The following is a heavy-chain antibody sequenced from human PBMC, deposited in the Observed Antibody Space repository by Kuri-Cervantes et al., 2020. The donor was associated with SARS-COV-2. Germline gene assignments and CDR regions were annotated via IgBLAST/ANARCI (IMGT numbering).Heavy chain of an antibody. CDR3: ARDSDVVLSPAAALDY. Sequence: GESLKISCAASGFSFSTYGMHWVRQAPGKGLEWVSVVSGSGTNTYYVDSVRGRFTISRDNSKNTVSLQMNSLRAEDTAVYYCARDSDVVLSPAAALDYWGQGTLVTVSS. CDR2: VSGSGTNT. D-gene: IGHD3-10*01. V-gene: IGHV3-23*01. CDR1: GFSFSTYG. J-gene: IGHJ4*02.